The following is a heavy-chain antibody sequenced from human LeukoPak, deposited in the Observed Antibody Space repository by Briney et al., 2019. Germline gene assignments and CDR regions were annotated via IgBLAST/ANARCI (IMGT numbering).Heavy chain of an antibody. D-gene: IGHD2-15*01. J-gene: IGHJ4*02. Sequence: SGGSLRLSCAASGFIFSSYWMSWVRQAPGKGLEWVANIKQDRSEIYYVDSVKGRFTISRDKAKNSLYLQMNSLRAEDTALYYGVRLVGLIGDYWGQGTLVTVS. CDR1: GFIFSSYW. V-gene: IGHV3-7*01. CDR2: IKQDRSEI. CDR3: VRLVGLIGDY.